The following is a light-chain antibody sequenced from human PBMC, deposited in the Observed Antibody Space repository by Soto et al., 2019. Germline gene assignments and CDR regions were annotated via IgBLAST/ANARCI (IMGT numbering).Light chain of an antibody. CDR2: DAS. CDR1: QSISNW. J-gene: IGKJ1*01. Sequence: DIQITPSPSTLSASVGDSVTITCRASQSISNWLAWYQVKPGKAPKVLIYDASTLQRGVPSRFSGTGSGTEFTLTISSLQPDDFATYYCQQWTFGQGTKVDIK. CDR3: QQWT. V-gene: IGKV1-5*01.